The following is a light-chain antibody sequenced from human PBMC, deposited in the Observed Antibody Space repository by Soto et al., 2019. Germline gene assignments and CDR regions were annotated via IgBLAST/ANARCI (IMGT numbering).Light chain of an antibody. CDR1: QSVTKY. J-gene: IGKJ1*01. V-gene: IGKV3-11*01. Sequence: EIVLTQSPATLSLSPGERATLSCRASQSVTKYLAWHQQKPGQAPRLLIYDASNRATGIPARFSGSGSGTAFTLTISSLEPEDFVVYYCQQRSNWPRTFGQGTKVEIK. CDR3: QQRSNWPRT. CDR2: DAS.